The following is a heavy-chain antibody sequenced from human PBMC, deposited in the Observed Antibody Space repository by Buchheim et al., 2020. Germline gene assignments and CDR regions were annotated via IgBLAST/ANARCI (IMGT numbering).Heavy chain of an antibody. CDR1: GGSISSGSYY. CDR2: IYTSGST. Sequence: QVQLQESGPGLVKPSQTLSLTCTVSGGSISSGSYYWSWIRQPAGKGLEWIGRIYTSGSTNYNPSLTSRVTISVDTSKNQFSRKLSAVTAADTAVYYCARGSVGDDYWGKGTL. V-gene: IGHV4-61*02. J-gene: IGHJ4*02. CDR3: ARGSVGDDY.